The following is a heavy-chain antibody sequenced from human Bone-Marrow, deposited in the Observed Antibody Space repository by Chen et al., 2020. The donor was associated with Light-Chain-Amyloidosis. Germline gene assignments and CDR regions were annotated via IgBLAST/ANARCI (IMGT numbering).Heavy chain of an antibody. CDR2: IKSKSDGGTT. CDR1: GFTFSKAW. D-gene: IGHD3-3*01. J-gene: IGHJ5*02. V-gene: IGHV3-15*01. CDR3: TTDPSDYDFWSGSRWFDP. Sequence: EVQLVESGGGLVKPGGSLRLYCAAYGFTFSKAWMSWARPAPGKGLEWVGRIKSKSDGGTTDYAAPVKGRFTISRDDSKNTLYLQMNSLKTEDTAVYYCTTDPSDYDFWSGSRWFDPWGQGTLVTVSS.